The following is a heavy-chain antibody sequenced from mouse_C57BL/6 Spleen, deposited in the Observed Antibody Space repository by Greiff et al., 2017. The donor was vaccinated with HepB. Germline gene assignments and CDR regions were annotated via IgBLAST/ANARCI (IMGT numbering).Heavy chain of an antibody. V-gene: IGHV1-50*01. CDR1: GYTFTSYW. CDR3: ARRGTGTSWFAY. CDR2: IDPSDSYT. J-gene: IGHJ3*01. Sequence: VQLQQSGAELVKPGASVKLSCKASGYTFTSYWMQWVKQRPGQGLEWIGEIDPSDSYTNYNQKFKGKATLTVDTSSSTAYMQLSSLTSEDSAVYYCARRGTGTSWFAYWGQGTLVTVSA. D-gene: IGHD4-1*01.